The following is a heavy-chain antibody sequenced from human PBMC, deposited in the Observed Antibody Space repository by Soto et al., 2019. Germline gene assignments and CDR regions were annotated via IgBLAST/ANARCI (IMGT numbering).Heavy chain of an antibody. D-gene: IGHD2-21*01. Sequence: EVQLVESGGGLVQPGGSLRLSCAASGFTFNNYWMSWVRQAPGKGLEWVANIKQDGSDNYYGDSVRGRITISRDNDKNSLYLQFNSVSAEDTAVYYCAREAYFDYFDYWGQGTLVTVSS. V-gene: IGHV3-7*01. J-gene: IGHJ4*02. CDR1: GFTFNNYW. CDR3: AREAYFDYFDY. CDR2: IKQDGSDN.